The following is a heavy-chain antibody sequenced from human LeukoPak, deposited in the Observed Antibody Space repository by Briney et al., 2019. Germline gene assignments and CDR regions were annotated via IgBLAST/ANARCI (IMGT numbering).Heavy chain of an antibody. CDR1: GGSISSYY. Sequence: PSETLSLTCTVSGGSISSYYWSWIRQPAEKGLEWIGRIYTSGSTNYNPSLKSRVTMSVDTSKNQFSLKLSSVTAADTAVYYCARSRIWFGELYGFDPWGRGTLVTVSS. V-gene: IGHV4-4*07. CDR2: IYTSGST. J-gene: IGHJ5*02. D-gene: IGHD3-10*01. CDR3: ARSRIWFGELYGFDP.